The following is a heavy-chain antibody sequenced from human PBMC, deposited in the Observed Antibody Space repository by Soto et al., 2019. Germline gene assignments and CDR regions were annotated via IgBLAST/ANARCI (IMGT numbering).Heavy chain of an antibody. V-gene: IGHV3-15*07. J-gene: IGHJ4*02. Sequence: PGGSLRLSCAASGFTFNNAWMNWVRQAPGKGLEWVGRIKSKADGETRDYAEPVKGRFTISRDDSKKTLYLQMNSLKPEDTAVYYCKLDIDYWGLGTLVTVSS. CDR1: GFTFNNAW. CDR2: IKSKADGETR. CDR3: KLDIDY. D-gene: IGHD1-1*01.